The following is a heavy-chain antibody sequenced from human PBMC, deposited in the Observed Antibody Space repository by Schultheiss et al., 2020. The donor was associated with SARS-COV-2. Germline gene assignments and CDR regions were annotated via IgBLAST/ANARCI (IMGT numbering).Heavy chain of an antibody. D-gene: IGHD1-26*01. V-gene: IGHV4-39*01. CDR3: ARVVGSYHPDY. J-gene: IGHJ4*02. Sequence: SETLSLTCTVSGGSISSSSYYWGWIRQPPGKGLEWIGSIYYSGSTYYNPSLKSRVTISVDTSKNQFSLKLSSVTAADTAVYYCARVVGSYHPDYWGQGTLVTVSS. CDR1: GGSISSSSYY. CDR2: IYYSGST.